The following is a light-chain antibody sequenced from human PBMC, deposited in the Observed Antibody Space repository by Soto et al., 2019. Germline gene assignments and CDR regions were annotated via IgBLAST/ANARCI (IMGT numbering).Light chain of an antibody. CDR3: QQYNNWPLT. CDR1: QGVSSN. Sequence: EIVLTQSPGTLSVSPGERATLSCRASQGVSSNLAWYQQKPGQAPRLLIYGASSRATGIPARFTGSGSGTEFTLTISSLQSEDFAVYYCQQYNNWPLTFGGGTKVDIK. CDR2: GAS. J-gene: IGKJ4*01. V-gene: IGKV3-15*01.